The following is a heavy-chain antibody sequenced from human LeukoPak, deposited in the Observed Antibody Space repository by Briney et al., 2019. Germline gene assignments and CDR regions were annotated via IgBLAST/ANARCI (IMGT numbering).Heavy chain of an antibody. CDR2: IWYDGSNK. CDR3: ARDDYGDYYYYGLDV. D-gene: IGHD4-17*01. Sequence: PGGSLRLSCAASGFTFSRYGMHWVRQAPGKGLEWVAVIWYDGSNKYYADSVKGRFTISRDNSKNTLYLQMNSLRAEDTAVYYCARDDYGDYYYYGLDVWGQGTTVTVSS. J-gene: IGHJ6*02. CDR1: GFTFSRYG. V-gene: IGHV3-33*01.